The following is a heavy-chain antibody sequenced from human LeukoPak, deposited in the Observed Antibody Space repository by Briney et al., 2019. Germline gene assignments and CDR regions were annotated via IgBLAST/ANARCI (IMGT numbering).Heavy chain of an antibody. J-gene: IGHJ6*04. CDR3: AKDAGDYSYYYYGMDV. Sequence: GGSLRLSCATSGFTFSIYWMHWVRQAPGKGLEWVSAISGSGGSTYYADSVKGRFTISRDSSKNTLYLQMNSLRAEDTAVYYCAKDAGDYSYYYYGMDVWGKGTTVTVSS. V-gene: IGHV3-23*01. D-gene: IGHD4-17*01. CDR1: GFTFSIYW. CDR2: ISGSGGST.